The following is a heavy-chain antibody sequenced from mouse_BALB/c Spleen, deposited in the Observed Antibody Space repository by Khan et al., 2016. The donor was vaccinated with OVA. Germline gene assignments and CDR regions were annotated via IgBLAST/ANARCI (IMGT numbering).Heavy chain of an antibody. CDR2: INTYTGES. J-gene: IGHJ4*01. V-gene: IGHV9-3-1*01. Sequence: QIQLVQSGPELKKPGETVKISCKASGYTFTKYGMNWVKQAPGKGLKWMGWINTYTGESTYVDDFKGRFAFSLETSASTAYLRINNLKDEDSATYFCARPPYFSYVMDSWGQGTSVTVSS. CDR1: GYTFTKYG. CDR3: ARPPYFSYVMDS.